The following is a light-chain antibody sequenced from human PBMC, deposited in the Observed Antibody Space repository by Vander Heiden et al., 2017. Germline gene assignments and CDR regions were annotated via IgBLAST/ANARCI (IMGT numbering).Light chain of an antibody. Sequence: DIQMTQSPSSLSASVGDRVTITCRPSQSISGYVNWYQQKPGKAPNLLIYSASTLHSGAPSRFSGSGSGTDFTLTIDRLQPEDFAIYYCQQTDSTPHTFGHGTKLDI. CDR2: SAS. V-gene: IGKV1-39*01. CDR1: QSISGY. J-gene: IGKJ3*01. CDR3: QQTDSTPHT.